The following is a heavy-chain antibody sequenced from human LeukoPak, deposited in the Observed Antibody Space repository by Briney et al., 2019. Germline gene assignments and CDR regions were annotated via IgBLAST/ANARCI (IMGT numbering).Heavy chain of an antibody. D-gene: IGHD3-10*01. CDR1: GGSISSYY. CDR2: IYYSGST. J-gene: IGHJ5*02. CDR3: ARVNYYYGSGSPHLGFDP. V-gene: IGHV4-59*01. Sequence: SETLSLTCTVSGGSISSYYWSWIRQPPGKGLEWIGYIYYSGSTNYNPSLKSRVTISVDTSKNQFSLKLSSVTAADTAVYYCARVNYYYGSGSPHLGFDPWGQGTLVTVSS.